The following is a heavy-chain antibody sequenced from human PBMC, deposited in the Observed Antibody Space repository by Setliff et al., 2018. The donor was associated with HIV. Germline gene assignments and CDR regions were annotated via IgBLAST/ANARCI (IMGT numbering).Heavy chain of an antibody. D-gene: IGHD1-1*01. CDR3: VRDTDIWRYFPL. CDR2: ISTYSDET. CDR1: GYTFTTYG. Sequence: ASVKVSCKPSGYTFTTYGLSWVRQAPGQGLEWMGWISTYSDETSYSQNLRGRLTMTTDTSTGTAYMELRDLRFDDTAVYFCVRDTDIWRYFPLWGQGTLVTVSS. J-gene: IGHJ1*01. V-gene: IGHV1-18*01.